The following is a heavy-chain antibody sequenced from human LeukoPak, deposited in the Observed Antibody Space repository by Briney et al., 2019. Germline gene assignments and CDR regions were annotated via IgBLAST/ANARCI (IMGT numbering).Heavy chain of an antibody. V-gene: IGHV3-7*01. Sequence: GGSLRLSCAASGFTFSSYWMSWVRQAPGKGLEWVANIKGDGSEKYYVDSVKGRFTISRDNAKNSLYLQMNSLRAEDTAVYYCAKDHCSSTSCYFHYMDVWGKGTTVTVSS. CDR3: AKDHCSSTSCYFHYMDV. CDR1: GFTFSSYW. D-gene: IGHD2-2*01. CDR2: IKGDGSEK. J-gene: IGHJ6*03.